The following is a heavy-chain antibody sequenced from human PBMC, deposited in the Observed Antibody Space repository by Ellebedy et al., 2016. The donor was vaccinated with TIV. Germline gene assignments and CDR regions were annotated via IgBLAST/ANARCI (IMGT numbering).Heavy chain of an antibody. V-gene: IGHV4-59*12. Sequence: SETLSLXXTVSGGSISSYYWSWIRQPPGKGLEWIGYIYYSGSTNYNPSLKSRVTISVDTSKNQFSLRLSSVTAADTAVYYCARGPLRYFDWLLGASYYFDYWGQGTLVTVSS. CDR3: ARGPLRYFDWLLGASYYFDY. CDR1: GGSISSYY. D-gene: IGHD3-9*01. J-gene: IGHJ4*02. CDR2: IYYSGST.